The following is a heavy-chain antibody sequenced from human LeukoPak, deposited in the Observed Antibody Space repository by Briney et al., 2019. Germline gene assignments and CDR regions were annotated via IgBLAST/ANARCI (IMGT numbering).Heavy chain of an antibody. CDR1: GGTISSSSYY. CDR2: ISTSGST. J-gene: IGHJ5*02. V-gene: IGHV4-39*07. Sequence: SETLSLTCTVSGGTISSSSYYWGWIRQPPGKGLEWIGRISTSGSTNYNPSLKSRVIISADMSKNQFSLRLSSVTAAATAVYYCARDPVGSNWFDPWGQGTLVTVSS. D-gene: IGHD3-10*01. CDR3: ARDPVGSNWFDP.